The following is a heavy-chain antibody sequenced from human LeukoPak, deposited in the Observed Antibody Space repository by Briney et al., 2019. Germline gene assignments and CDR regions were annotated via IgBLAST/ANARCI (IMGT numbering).Heavy chain of an antibody. V-gene: IGHV3-64D*06. CDR2: ISSSGGST. CDR3: VKDPQTGIASGGAFDI. D-gene: IGHD6-13*01. CDR1: GFTFSSYA. Sequence: PGGSLRLSCSASGFTFSSYAMHWVRQAPGKGLEYVTDISSSGGSTYYADSVKGRFTISRDNSKNTLYLQMSSLRAEDTAVYYCVKDPQTGIASGGAFDIWGQGTMVTVSS. J-gene: IGHJ3*02.